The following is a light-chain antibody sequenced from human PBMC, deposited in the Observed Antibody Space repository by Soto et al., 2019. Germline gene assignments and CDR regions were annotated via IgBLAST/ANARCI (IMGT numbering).Light chain of an antibody. CDR2: DVF. J-gene: IGLJ1*01. CDR3: TSWTSTSTYV. Sequence: QSVLTQDASVSGSPGQSITISCTGTSSDVGGHNYVSWYQHHPGKAPKLMIYDVFTRPSGVSNRFSGSKSGNTASLTISALQAEDEADYYCTSWTSTSTYVFGSGTKVTVL. V-gene: IGLV2-14*03. CDR1: SSDVGGHNY.